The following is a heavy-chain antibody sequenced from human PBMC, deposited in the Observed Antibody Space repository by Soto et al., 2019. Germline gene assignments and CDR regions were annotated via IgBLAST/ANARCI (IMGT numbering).Heavy chain of an antibody. D-gene: IGHD1-26*01. CDR1: GGSFSGYY. V-gene: IGHV4-34*01. J-gene: IGHJ6*02. CDR3: ASAPFRGYYYYYGMDV. Sequence: PSETLSLTCAVYGGSFSGYYWSWIRQPPGKGLEWIGEINHSGSTNYNPSLKSRVTISVDTSKNQFSLKLSSVTAADTAVYYCASAPFRGYYYYYGMDVWGQGTTVTVSS. CDR2: INHSGST.